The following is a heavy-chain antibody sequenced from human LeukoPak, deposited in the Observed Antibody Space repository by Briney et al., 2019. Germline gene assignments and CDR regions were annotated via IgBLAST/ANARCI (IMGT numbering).Heavy chain of an antibody. CDR3: ASTGYSHPEPYFDY. Sequence: PSETLSLTCTVSGGSISSYYWSWIRQPPGKGLEWIGYIYYSGSTNYNPSLKSRVTISVDTSKNQFSLKLSSVTAADTAVYYCASTGYSHPEPYFDYWGQGTLVTVSS. V-gene: IGHV4-59*01. J-gene: IGHJ4*02. CDR1: GGSISSYY. CDR2: IYYSGST. D-gene: IGHD5-18*01.